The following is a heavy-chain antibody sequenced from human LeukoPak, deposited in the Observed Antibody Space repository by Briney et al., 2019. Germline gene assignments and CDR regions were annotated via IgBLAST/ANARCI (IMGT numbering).Heavy chain of an antibody. CDR1: GFTFSSYN. CDR3: AREGRGYSYAFEY. D-gene: IGHD5-18*01. V-gene: IGHV3-21*01. J-gene: IGHJ4*02. CDR2: ISSSSTYI. Sequence: PGGSLRLSCAASGFTFSSYNMNWVRQAPGKGLEWVSSISSSSTYIYYADSVRGRFTISRDNAKHSLYLQMNSLRAEDTAVYYCAREGRGYSYAFEYWGQGTLVTVSS.